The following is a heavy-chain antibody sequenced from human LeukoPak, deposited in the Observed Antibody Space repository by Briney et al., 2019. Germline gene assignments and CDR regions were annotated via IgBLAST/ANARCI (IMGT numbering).Heavy chain of an antibody. CDR1: GFSFSGHW. D-gene: IGHD6-6*01. V-gene: IGHV3-74*01. CDR3: ARGPNSNWSGLDF. J-gene: IGHJ4*02. Sequence: GGSLRLSCTASGFSFSGHWMHWARQLPGKGLVWVSRISPNGSRTSYADSVKGRFTVSRDNAKNTLYLQVNNLRAEDTAVYYCARGPNSNWSGLDFWGQGTLLTVSS. CDR2: ISPNGSRT.